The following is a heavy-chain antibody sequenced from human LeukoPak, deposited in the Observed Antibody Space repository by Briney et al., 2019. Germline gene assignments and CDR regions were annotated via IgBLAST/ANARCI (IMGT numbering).Heavy chain of an antibody. CDR2: IYYSGST. CDR1: GGSISSYY. D-gene: IGHD6-6*01. CDR3: ARDRWGSSESFYYYYYMDV. J-gene: IGHJ6*03. Sequence: PSETLSLTCTVSGGSISSYYWSWIRQPPGKGLEWIGYIYYSGSTNYNPSLKSRVTISVDTSKNQFSLKLSSVTAADTAVYYCARDRWGSSESFYYYYYMDVWGKGTTVTVSS. V-gene: IGHV4-59*01.